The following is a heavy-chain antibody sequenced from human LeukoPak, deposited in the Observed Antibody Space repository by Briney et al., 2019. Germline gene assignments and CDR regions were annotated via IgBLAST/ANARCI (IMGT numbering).Heavy chain of an antibody. CDR1: GGSISSYY. Sequence: SETLSLTCTVSGGSISSYYWSWVRQPAGKGLEWIGHIYTSGSPNYNPSLKSRVTMSVDTSKNQFSLKLRSVTAADTAVYYCARERDRVNLILERVAGKEDYYYGMDVWGQGTTVTVSS. V-gene: IGHV4-4*07. D-gene: IGHD6-19*01. CDR3: ARERDRVNLILERVAGKEDYYYGMDV. J-gene: IGHJ6*02. CDR2: IYTSGSP.